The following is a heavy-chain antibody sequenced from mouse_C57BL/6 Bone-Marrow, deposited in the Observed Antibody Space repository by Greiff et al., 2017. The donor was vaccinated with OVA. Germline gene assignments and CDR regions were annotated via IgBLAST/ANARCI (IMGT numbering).Heavy chain of an antibody. V-gene: IGHV1-82*01. Sequence: VQVVESGPELVKPGASVKISCKASGYAFSSSWMNWVKQRPGKGLEWIGRIYPGDGDTNYNGKFKGKATLTADKSSSTAYMQLSSLTSEDSAVYFCASNRLHYYGTSWFAYWGQGTLVTVSA. D-gene: IGHD1-2*01. J-gene: IGHJ3*01. CDR1: GYAFSSSW. CDR3: ASNRLHYYGTSWFAY. CDR2: IYPGDGDT.